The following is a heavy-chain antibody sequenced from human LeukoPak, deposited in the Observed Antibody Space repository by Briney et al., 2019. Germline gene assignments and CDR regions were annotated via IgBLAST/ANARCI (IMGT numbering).Heavy chain of an antibody. CDR3: AKDYYSSSQVDIYYYMDV. J-gene: IGHJ6*03. Sequence: SGGSLRLSCAASGFTFSSYGMHWVRQAPGKGLVDWVSFIRYDGSNKNYADSVKGRFTISRDNFRRTLYLQMNSLRAEDAAVYHCAKDYYSSSQVDIYYYMDVWGKGATVTVSS. V-gene: IGHV3-30*02. D-gene: IGHD6-13*01. CDR1: GFTFSSYG. CDR2: IRYDGSNK.